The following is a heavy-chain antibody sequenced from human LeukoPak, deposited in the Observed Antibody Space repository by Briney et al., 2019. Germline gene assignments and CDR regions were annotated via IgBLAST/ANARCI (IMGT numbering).Heavy chain of an antibody. V-gene: IGHV1-69*05. J-gene: IGHJ4*02. Sequence: ASVTVSCKSSIGTFSNLAFSWVRHAPGQGLEWMGGIIPAFGTPSYPQRFHGRVTISTDESTSSVYMELSGLRSEDTAVYYCSTRGGSTSSLDSWGQGTLV. CDR3: STRGGSTSSLDS. D-gene: IGHD6-6*01. CDR1: IGTFSNLA. CDR2: IIPAFGTP.